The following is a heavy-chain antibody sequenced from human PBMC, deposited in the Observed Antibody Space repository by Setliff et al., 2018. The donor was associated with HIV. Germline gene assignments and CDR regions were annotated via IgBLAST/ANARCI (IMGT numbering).Heavy chain of an antibody. V-gene: IGHV4-30-2*03. D-gene: IGHD1-1*01. J-gene: IGHJ4*02. CDR3: ARAPPGIQLLTTTNGPYYFDF. Sequence: SETLSLTCAVSGGSISSGGYSWSWIRQPPGKGLEWIGCIFNSGQTYYNPSLNSRIAISMGTSENQFSLRLTSVTAADTALYFCARAPPGIQLLTTTNGPYYFDFWGQGLLVTVSS. CDR2: IFNSGQT. CDR1: GGSISSGGYS.